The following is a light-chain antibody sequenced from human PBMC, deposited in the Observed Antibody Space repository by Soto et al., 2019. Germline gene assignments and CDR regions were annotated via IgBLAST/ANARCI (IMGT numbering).Light chain of an antibody. CDR1: QGISSY. J-gene: IGKJ4*01. Sequence: AIPMTQAPSSLSASTRDRLTITCRASQGISSYLAWYQQKPGKAPKLLIYAASTLQSGVPSRFSGSGSGTDFTLTISCLQSEDFATYYCQQYYSYPLTFGGGTKVDI. V-gene: IGKV1-8*01. CDR2: AAS. CDR3: QQYYSYPLT.